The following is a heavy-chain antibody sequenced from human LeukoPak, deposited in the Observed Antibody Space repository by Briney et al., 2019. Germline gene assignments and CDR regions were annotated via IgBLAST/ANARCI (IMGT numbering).Heavy chain of an antibody. V-gene: IGHV3-30-3*01. CDR3: ARGAYWGDRGAFDI. CDR2: ISYDGSNK. J-gene: IGHJ3*02. D-gene: IGHD7-27*01. CDR1: GFTFSSYA. Sequence: PGGSLRLSCAASGFTFSSYAMHWVRQAPGKGLEWVAVISYDGSNKYYADSVKGRFTISRDNSKNTLYLQMNSLRAEDTAVYYCARGAYWGDRGAFDIWGQGTMVTVSS.